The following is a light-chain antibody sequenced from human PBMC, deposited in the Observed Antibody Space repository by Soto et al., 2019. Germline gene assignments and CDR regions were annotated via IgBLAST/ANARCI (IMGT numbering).Light chain of an antibody. V-gene: IGKV1-5*03. CDR1: QSISTW. J-gene: IGKJ4*01. CDR3: QQYNTYPLT. Sequence: DIQMTQSPSTLSASVGDRVTITCRASQSISTWLAWYQQKPGKAPKLLIYKASSLEGGVPSRFSGSGSGTXXNITXSSLQPDDFATYYCQQYNTYPLTFGGGTKVDIK. CDR2: KAS.